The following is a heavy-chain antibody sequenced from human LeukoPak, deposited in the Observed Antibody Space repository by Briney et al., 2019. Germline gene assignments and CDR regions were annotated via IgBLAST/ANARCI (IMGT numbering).Heavy chain of an antibody. CDR3: ARGYDLKRFDP. CDR1: GYSISSGYY. J-gene: IGHJ5*02. D-gene: IGHD1-1*01. Sequence: NPSETLSLTCIVSGYSISSGYYWGWIRQPPGKGLEWIGSIYHSGSTYYNPSLKSRVTISVDTSKNQFSLKLSSVTAADTAVYYCARGYDLKRFDPWGQGTLVTVSS. V-gene: IGHV4-38-2*02. CDR2: IYHSGST.